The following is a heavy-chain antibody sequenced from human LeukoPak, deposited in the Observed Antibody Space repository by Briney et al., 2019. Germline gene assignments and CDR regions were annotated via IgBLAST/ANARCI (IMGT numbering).Heavy chain of an antibody. D-gene: IGHD6-13*01. CDR3: ARGLSSSWYPY. V-gene: IGHV1-2*02. Sequence: ASVKVSCKASGYTFTGYYIHWVRQAPGQGLEWMGWINPNSGGTDYAQKFQDRVTMTRDTSISTAYMELSKLRSDDTAVYYCARGLSSSWYPYWGQGTLDTVSS. J-gene: IGHJ4*02. CDR1: GYTFTGYY. CDR2: INPNSGGT.